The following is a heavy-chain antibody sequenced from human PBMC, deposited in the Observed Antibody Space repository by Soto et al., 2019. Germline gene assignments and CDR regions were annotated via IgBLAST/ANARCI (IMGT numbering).Heavy chain of an antibody. CDR1: GGSVSSGSYY. D-gene: IGHD3-3*01. Sequence: PSETLSLTCTVSGGSVSSGSYYWSWIRQPPGKGLEWIGYIYYSGSTNYNPSLKSRVTISVDTSKNQFSLKLSSVTAADTAVYYCARIRREWLLSFDDWGQGTLVTVSS. CDR2: IYYSGST. V-gene: IGHV4-61*01. J-gene: IGHJ4*02. CDR3: ARIRREWLLSFDD.